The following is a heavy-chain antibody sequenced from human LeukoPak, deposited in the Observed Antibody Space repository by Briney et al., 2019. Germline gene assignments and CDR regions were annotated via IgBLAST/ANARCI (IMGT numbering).Heavy chain of an antibody. Sequence: SETLSLTCAVYGGSFSGYYWSWIRQPPGKGLEWIGEINHSGSATYNPSLKSRVTISVDTSKNQFSLKLSSVTAADTAVYYCARGRRGGNSFKYWGQGTLVTVSS. CDR2: INHSGSA. J-gene: IGHJ4*02. CDR3: ARGRRGGNSFKY. V-gene: IGHV4-34*01. CDR1: GGSFSGYY. D-gene: IGHD4-23*01.